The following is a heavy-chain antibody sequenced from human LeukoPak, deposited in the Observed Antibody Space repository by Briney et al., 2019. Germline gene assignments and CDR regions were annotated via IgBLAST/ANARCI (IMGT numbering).Heavy chain of an antibody. CDR3: ANLRLLGFDS. J-gene: IGHJ4*02. CDR2: IKEDGSEK. Sequence: SCKASGYIFTTYGISWVRQAPGKGLEWVANIKEDGSEKYYVDSVKGRFTISRDNAKNSLFLQMNSLRAEDTAVYYCANLRLLGFDSWGQGTLVSVSS. V-gene: IGHV3-7*01. D-gene: IGHD2-21*02. CDR1: GYIFTTYG.